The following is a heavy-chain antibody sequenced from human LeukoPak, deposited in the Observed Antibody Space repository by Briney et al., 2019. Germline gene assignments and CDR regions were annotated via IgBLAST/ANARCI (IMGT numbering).Heavy chain of an antibody. CDR1: GFIVSGDF. Sequence: PGGSLRLSCAASGFIVSGDFMSWVRQAPGKGLEWVSVIYSDGSTYYAESVKGRFTISRDNSKNTLDLQMTGLRAEDTAVYYCARERGRGRDSPWFDYWGQGTLVTVSS. CDR3: ARERGRGRDSPWFDY. J-gene: IGHJ4*02. V-gene: IGHV3-53*01. CDR2: IYSDGST. D-gene: IGHD1-26*01.